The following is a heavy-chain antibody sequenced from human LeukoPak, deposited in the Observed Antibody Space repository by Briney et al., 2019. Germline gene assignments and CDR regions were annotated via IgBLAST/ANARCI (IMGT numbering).Heavy chain of an antibody. D-gene: IGHD6-13*01. Sequence: SETLSHTCTVSGGSISRYYWSWIRQPPGQGLEWVGYTYFSGSTYYKPSLPSRVTLSVDTSMNKFSMKLSSATAADTAVYYGARLGPYSSSWYYFDYCGQGTLVTVSS. CDR1: GGSISRYY. J-gene: IGHJ4*02. CDR2: TYFSGST. V-gene: IGHV4-59*01. CDR3: ARLGPYSSSWYYFDY.